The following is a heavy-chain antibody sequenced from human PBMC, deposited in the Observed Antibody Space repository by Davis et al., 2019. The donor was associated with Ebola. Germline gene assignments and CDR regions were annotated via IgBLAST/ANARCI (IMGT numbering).Heavy chain of an antibody. J-gene: IGHJ5*02. CDR2: INPNSGGT. D-gene: IGHD3-10*01. CDR3: ARGITMVRGVTWFDP. V-gene: IGHV1-2*04. CDR1: GYTFTSYY. Sequence: AASVKVSCKASGYTFTSYYMHWVRQAPGQGLEWMGWINPNSGGTNYAQKFQGWVTMTRDTSISTAYMELSRLRSDDTAVYYCARGITMVRGVTWFDPWGQGTLVTVSS.